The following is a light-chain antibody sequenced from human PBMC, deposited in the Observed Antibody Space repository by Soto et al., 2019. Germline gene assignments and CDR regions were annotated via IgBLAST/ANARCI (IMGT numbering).Light chain of an antibody. Sequence: DIQMTQSPSSLSASVGDRVTITCRASQSISNYLNWYQQKPGKAPNLLIYTASSLQSGVPSRFSGSGSGTDFTLTISSLQPEDFATYYCQQSYSMYTFGQGTKPEIQ. V-gene: IGKV1-39*01. CDR2: TAS. CDR3: QQSYSMYT. J-gene: IGKJ2*01. CDR1: QSISNY.